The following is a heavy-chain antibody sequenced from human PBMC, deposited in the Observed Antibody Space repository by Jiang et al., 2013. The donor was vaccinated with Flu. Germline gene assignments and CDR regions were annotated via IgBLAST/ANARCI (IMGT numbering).Heavy chain of an antibody. V-gene: IGHV4-39*01. D-gene: IGHD3-10*01. CDR2: IYYSGST. CDR3: ARLVRGTSFYYYYGMDV. Sequence: GPGLVKPSETLSLTCTVSGGSISSSSYYWGWIRQPPGKGLEWIGSIYYSGSTYYNPSLKSRVTISVDTSKNQFSLKLSSVTAADTAVYYCARLVRGTSFYYYYGMDVWGQGTTVTVSS. CDR1: GGSISSSSYY. J-gene: IGHJ6*02.